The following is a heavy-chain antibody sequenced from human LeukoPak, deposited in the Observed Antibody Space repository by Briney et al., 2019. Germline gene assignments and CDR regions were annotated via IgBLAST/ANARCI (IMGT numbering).Heavy chain of an antibody. CDR2: TYYRSKWHT. V-gene: IGHV6-1*01. Sequence: SQTLSLTCDISGESVSSKNGAWNWIRQSPSRGLEWLGRTYYRSKWHTDYAVSMNGRITISPDTSKNQFSLQLNSVTPDDTAVYYCARDVGTSGWHTFDYWGQGTLVTVSS. CDR3: ARDVGTSGWHTFDY. D-gene: IGHD6-19*01. J-gene: IGHJ4*02. CDR1: GESVSSKNGA.